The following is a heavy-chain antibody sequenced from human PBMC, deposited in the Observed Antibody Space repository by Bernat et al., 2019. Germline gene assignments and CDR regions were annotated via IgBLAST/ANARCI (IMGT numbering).Heavy chain of an antibody. CDR2: ISGNGDIT. CDR3: VRDRAIDY. Sequence: EVQFVESGGGLVQPGGSLRLSCSVSGFTFSSSYMHWVRQAAGKGPEYISSISGNGDITYYADSVKGRFTVSRDNSKNTLHLQMSSLRTEDTAVYYCVRDRAIDYWGQGILVTVSS. J-gene: IGHJ4*02. V-gene: IGHV3-64D*06. CDR1: GFTFSSSY. D-gene: IGHD5-18*01.